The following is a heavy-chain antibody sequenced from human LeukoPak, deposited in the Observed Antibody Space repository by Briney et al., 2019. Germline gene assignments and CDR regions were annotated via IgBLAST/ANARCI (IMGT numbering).Heavy chain of an antibody. V-gene: IGHV3-66*01. J-gene: IGHJ6*02. Sequence: GGSLRLSCAASGLTVSNNYMNWVRQAPGKGLECVSVLYSGGSTYYADSVKGRFTISRDTPKNTLYLQMDSLRAEDTALYYCARGRRAQRPPYSYYGMDVWGQGTTVTVSS. CDR1: GLTVSNNY. CDR3: ARGRRAQRPPYSYYGMDV. CDR2: LYSGGST. D-gene: IGHD1-1*01.